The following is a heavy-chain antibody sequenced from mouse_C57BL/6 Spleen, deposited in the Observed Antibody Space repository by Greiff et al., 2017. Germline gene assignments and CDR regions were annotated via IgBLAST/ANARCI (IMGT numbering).Heavy chain of an antibody. V-gene: IGHV1-64*01. CDR1: GYTFTSYW. CDR2: IHPNSGST. J-gene: IGHJ4*01. D-gene: IGHD2-5*01. Sequence: QVQLQQPGAELVKPGASVKLSCKASGYTFTSYWMHWVKQRPGQGLEWIGMIHPNSGSTNYNEKFKSKATLTVDKSSSTAYMQLSSLTSEDSAVYYCAIIYYSNWAMDYWGQGTSVTVAS. CDR3: AIIYYSNWAMDY.